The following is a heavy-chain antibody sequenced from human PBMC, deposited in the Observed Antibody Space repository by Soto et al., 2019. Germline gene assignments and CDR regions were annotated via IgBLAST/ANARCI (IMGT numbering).Heavy chain of an antibody. D-gene: IGHD6-13*01. V-gene: IGHV4-39*01. CDR3: ARPGGSGWFYFDS. J-gene: IGHJ4*02. CDR2: IYYSGST. CDR1: GGSISSSSYY. Sequence: PSETLSLTCTVSGGSISSSSYYWGWIRHPPGKGLEWIGSIYYSGSTYYNPSLKSRVTISVDTSKNQFSLKLSSVTAADTAVYYCARPGGSGWFYFDSWGQGSQVTVSS.